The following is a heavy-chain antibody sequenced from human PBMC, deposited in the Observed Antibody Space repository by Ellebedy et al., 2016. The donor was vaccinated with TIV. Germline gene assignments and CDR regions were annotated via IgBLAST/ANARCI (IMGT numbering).Heavy chain of an antibody. Sequence: MPSETLSLTCTVSGGSISGYYWSWIRQPPGRGLEWIGNVYYSGYAYYSPSLRSRVTMSVDTSKNQFSLRLNSVTAADTAVYYCARRDTVTKAIVYWGQGTLVTVSS. CDR1: GGSISGYY. J-gene: IGHJ4*02. CDR3: ARRDTVTKAIVY. CDR2: VYYSGYA. D-gene: IGHD4-11*01. V-gene: IGHV4-59*08.